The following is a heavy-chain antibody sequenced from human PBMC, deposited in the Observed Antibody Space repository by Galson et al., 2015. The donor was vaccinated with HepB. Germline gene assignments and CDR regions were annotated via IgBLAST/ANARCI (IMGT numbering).Heavy chain of an antibody. D-gene: IGHD5-18*01. CDR3: AKRGFSYGLTSGSYDF. CDR2: STGSGVST. V-gene: IGHV3-23*01. Sequence: SLRLSCAASGFTFSNYAMSWVRQAPGKGLEWVSVSTGSGVSTYYADSVKGRFTISRDNSKNTLYVQMNSLRAEDTAVYYCAKRGFSYGLTSGSYDFWGQGTLVTVSS. CDR1: GFTFSNYA. J-gene: IGHJ4*02.